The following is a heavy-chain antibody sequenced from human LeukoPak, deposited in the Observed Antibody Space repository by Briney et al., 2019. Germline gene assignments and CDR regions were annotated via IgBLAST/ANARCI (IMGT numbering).Heavy chain of an antibody. CDR2: IRSKANNYAT. V-gene: IGHV3-73*01. D-gene: IGHD6-13*01. J-gene: IGHJ3*02. CDR1: GFMFSGSP. Sequence: GGSLRLSCAASGFMFSGSPMHWVRQAFGKGLEWVGHIRSKANNYATIYAASVKGRFTISRDESKNTAYLQMNSLKTEDTAVYYCARDPPSGSSWPNDAFDIWGQGTMVTVSS. CDR3: ARDPPSGSSWPNDAFDI.